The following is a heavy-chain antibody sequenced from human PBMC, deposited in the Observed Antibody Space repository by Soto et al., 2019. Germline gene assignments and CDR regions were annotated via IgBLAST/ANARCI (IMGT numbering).Heavy chain of an antibody. CDR2: ISWNSGSI. D-gene: IGHD6-13*01. Sequence: GGSLRLSCAASGFTFDDYAMHWVRQAPGKGLEWVSGISWNSGSIGYADSVKGRFTISRDNAKNSLYLQMNSLRAEDTALYYCAKEKAVAAAGAFDIWGQGTMVTVSS. CDR1: GFTFDDYA. J-gene: IGHJ3*02. V-gene: IGHV3-9*01. CDR3: AKEKAVAAAGAFDI.